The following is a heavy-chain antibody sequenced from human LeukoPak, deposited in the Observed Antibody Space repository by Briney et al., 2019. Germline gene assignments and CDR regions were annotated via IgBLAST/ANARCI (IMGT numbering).Heavy chain of an antibody. D-gene: IGHD3-10*01. CDR1: GFTFSSYA. V-gene: IGHV3-23*01. J-gene: IGHJ6*02. CDR2: ISSSGGST. CDR3: AKAYGSGSYSHYYYGMDV. Sequence: PGGSLRLSCAASGFTFSSYAMSWVRQAPGKGLEWVSAISSSGGSTYYADSVKGRFTISRDNSKNTLYLQMNSLRAEDTAVYYCAKAYGSGSYSHYYYGMDVWGQGTTVTVSS.